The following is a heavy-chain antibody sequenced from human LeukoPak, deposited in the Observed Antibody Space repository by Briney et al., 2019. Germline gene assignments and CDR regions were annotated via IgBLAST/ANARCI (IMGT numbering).Heavy chain of an antibody. D-gene: IGHD3/OR15-3a*01. CDR1: GHTFTGYY. CDR3: ARVSPRTGYYIDY. Sequence: ASVKVSCKASGHTFTGYYMHWVRQAPGQGLEWMGWINPNSGGTNYAQKFQGRVTMTRDTSISTAYMELSRLRSDDTAVYYCARVSPRTGYYIDYWGQGTLVTVSS. CDR2: INPNSGGT. J-gene: IGHJ4*02. V-gene: IGHV1-2*02.